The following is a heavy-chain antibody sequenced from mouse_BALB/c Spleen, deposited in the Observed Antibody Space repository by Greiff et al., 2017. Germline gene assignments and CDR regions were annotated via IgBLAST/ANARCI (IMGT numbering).Heavy chain of an antibody. D-gene: IGHD1-1*01. J-gene: IGHJ3*01. CDR3: VPYGSLSY. V-gene: IGHV14-1*02. CDR2: IDPENGNT. CDR1: GFNIKDYY. Sequence: VQLKQSGAELVRPGALVKLSCKASGFNIKDYYMHWVKQRPEQGLEWIGWIDPENGNTIYDPKFQGKASITADTSSNTAYLQLSSLTSEDTAVYYCVPYGSLSYWGQGTLVTVSA.